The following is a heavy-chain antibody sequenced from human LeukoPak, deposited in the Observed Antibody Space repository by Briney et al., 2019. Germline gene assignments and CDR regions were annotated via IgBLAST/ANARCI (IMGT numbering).Heavy chain of an antibody. V-gene: IGHV3-30*18. CDR1: GFSFSSYG. Sequence: GGSLRLSCAASGFSFSSYGMHWVRQAPGKGLEWVAVISYDGGNKYYADSVKGRFTISRDNSKNTLYLRMNSLRAEDTAVYYCAKAEIQLWLTDIWGQGTLVTVSS. CDR3: AKAEIQLWLTDI. D-gene: IGHD5-18*01. CDR2: ISYDGGNK. J-gene: IGHJ4*02.